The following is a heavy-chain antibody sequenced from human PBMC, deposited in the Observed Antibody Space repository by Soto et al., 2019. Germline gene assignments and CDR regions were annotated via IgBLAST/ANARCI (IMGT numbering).Heavy chain of an antibody. CDR3: ARYPSPYTSGWYGIDF. V-gene: IGHV3-30-3*01. D-gene: IGHD6-19*01. CDR1: GFMFSAYA. CDR2: MSYDGTNT. Sequence: QVQLVESGGGVVQPGASLRLSCTASGFMFSAYAMLWVRQAPGKGLEWVAAMSYDGTNTYYADSLKGRFTISRDNSKNTLFLQMSSLTADDSAVYYCARYPSPYTSGWYGIDFWGLGTLVTVSS. J-gene: IGHJ4*01.